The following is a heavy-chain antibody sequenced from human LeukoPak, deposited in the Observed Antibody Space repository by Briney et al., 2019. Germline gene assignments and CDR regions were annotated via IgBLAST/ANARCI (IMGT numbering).Heavy chain of an antibody. V-gene: IGHV3-23*01. D-gene: IGHD4-11*01. Sequence: SGGSLRLSCAASGFTFSSYAMSWVRQAPGKGLEWVSAISGSGGSTYYADSVKGRFTISRDNSKNTLYLQMNSLRAEDTAVYYCAKKGPTVTHALYYYYYYYMDVWGKGTTVTVSS. CDR1: GFTFSSYA. CDR3: AKKGPTVTHALYYYYYYYMDV. CDR2: ISGSGGST. J-gene: IGHJ6*03.